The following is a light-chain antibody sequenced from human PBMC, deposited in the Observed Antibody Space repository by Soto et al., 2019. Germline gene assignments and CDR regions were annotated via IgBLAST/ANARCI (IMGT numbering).Light chain of an antibody. CDR1: QSLLFFNGITY. J-gene: IGKJ4*01. CDR2: EVS. Sequence: EVVLTQSPLSLPVTVGQPATVSCRSSQSLLFFNGITYLTWFHQRPCQPPRRLISEVSNRDSGVPDRFSGSGSGTDFTLEISSVEAEDVGLFYCVQGTHWPLTFGGGTRVDIK. CDR3: VQGTHWPLT. V-gene: IGKV2-30*01.